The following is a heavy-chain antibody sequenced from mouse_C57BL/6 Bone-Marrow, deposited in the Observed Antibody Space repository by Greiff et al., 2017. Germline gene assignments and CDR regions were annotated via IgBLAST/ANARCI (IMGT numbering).Heavy chain of an antibody. CDR3: STVPDY. Sequence: VQLKQPGAELVKPGASVKMSCKASGYTFTSYWITWVKQRPGQGLEWIGDIYPGSGSTNYNEQFKSKATLTVDTSSSAAYMQLSSLTSEDSAVYYCSTVPDYWGQGTTLTVAS. CDR2: IYPGSGST. D-gene: IGHD1-1*01. CDR1: GYTFTSYW. V-gene: IGHV1-55*01. J-gene: IGHJ2*01.